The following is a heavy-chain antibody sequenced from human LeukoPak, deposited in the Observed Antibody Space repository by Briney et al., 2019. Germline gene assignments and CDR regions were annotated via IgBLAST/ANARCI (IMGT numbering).Heavy chain of an antibody. CDR1: GFTFSSYG. Sequence: QTGGSLRLSCAASGFTFSSYGMHWVRQAPGKGLEWVTVISYDGSNKYYADSVKGRFTISRDNSKKTLNLQMNSLRAEDTAVHYCAKEKDYYEYRYGMDVWGQGTTVTVSS. D-gene: IGHD3-22*01. CDR2: ISYDGSNK. J-gene: IGHJ6*02. CDR3: AKEKDYYEYRYGMDV. V-gene: IGHV3-30*18.